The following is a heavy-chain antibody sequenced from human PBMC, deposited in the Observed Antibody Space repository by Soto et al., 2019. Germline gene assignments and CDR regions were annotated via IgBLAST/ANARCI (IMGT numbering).Heavy chain of an antibody. D-gene: IGHD6-19*01. J-gene: IGHJ4*02. CDR1: RGSFSGYY. Sequence: QMQLQQWGAGLLKPSETLSLTCAVYRGSFSGYYWSWIRQPPGKGLEWIGEINHSGSTNYNPSLNSRVTISIDTSKNQFSLKLNSVTAADTAVYYCARGGSGWYTGYWGQGTLVTVSS. V-gene: IGHV4-34*01. CDR3: ARGGSGWYTGY. CDR2: INHSGST.